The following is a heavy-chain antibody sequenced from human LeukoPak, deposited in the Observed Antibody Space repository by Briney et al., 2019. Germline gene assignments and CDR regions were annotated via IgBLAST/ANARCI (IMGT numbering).Heavy chain of an antibody. Sequence: PGGSLRLSCAASGFTFSSYWMHWVRQAPGKGLVWVSRINTDGSSTSYADSVKGRFTISRDNAKNSLYLQMNSLRAEDTAVYYCARDPYDFWSGYYPWRQDDAFDIWGQGTMVTVSS. CDR3: ARDPYDFWSGYYPWRQDDAFDI. CDR2: INTDGSST. D-gene: IGHD3-3*01. J-gene: IGHJ3*02. CDR1: GFTFSSYW. V-gene: IGHV3-74*01.